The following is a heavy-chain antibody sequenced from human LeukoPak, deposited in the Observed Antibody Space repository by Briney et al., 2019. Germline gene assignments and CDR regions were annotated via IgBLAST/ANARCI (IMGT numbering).Heavy chain of an antibody. V-gene: IGHV1-69*05. CDR2: IIPIFGTA. CDR3: ARDRFNDYGDYFFDY. CDR1: GGTFSSYA. D-gene: IGHD4-17*01. J-gene: IGHJ4*02. Sequence: ASVKVSCKASGGTFSSYAISWVRQAPGQGLEWMGGIIPIFGTANYAQKFQGRVTITTDGSTSTAYMELSSLRSEDTAVYYCARDRFNDYGDYFFDYWGQGTLVTVSS.